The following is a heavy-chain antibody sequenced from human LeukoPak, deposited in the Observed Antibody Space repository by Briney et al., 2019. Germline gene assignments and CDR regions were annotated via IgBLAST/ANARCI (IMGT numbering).Heavy chain of an antibody. CDR1: GGSFSGYY. CDR3: AKSNGYGLVDI. Sequence: SETLSLTCAVYGGSFSGYYWSWIRQPPGKGLEWIGSIYYSGSTHYNPSLKSRVTISLDTSRNQLSLKLNSVTAADTAVYYCAKSNGYGLVDIWGQGTMVTVSS. D-gene: IGHD3-10*01. CDR2: IYYSGST. V-gene: IGHV4-34*01. J-gene: IGHJ3*02.